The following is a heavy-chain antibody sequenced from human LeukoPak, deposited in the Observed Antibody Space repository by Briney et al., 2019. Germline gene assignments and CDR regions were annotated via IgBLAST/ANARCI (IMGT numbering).Heavy chain of an antibody. CDR2: IYSGGST. V-gene: IGHV3-66*01. J-gene: IGHJ4*02. CDR3: ARDTAYYYGSGSYYLWDY. CDR1: GFTVSSNY. D-gene: IGHD3-10*01. Sequence: AGGSLRLSCAASGFTVSSNYMSWVRQAPGKGLEWVSVIYSGGSTYYADSVKGRFTISRDNSKNTLYLQMNSLRAEDTAVYYCARDTAYYYGSGSYYLWDYWGQGTLVTVSS.